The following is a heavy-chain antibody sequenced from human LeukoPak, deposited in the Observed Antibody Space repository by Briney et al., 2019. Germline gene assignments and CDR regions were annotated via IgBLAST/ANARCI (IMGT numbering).Heavy chain of an antibody. CDR3: ARDREDYWSRGLDYPFDI. V-gene: IGHV3-11*01. CDR2: ISSSGSTI. J-gene: IGHJ3*02. D-gene: IGHD2-8*02. CDR1: GFTVSSNY. Sequence: PGGSLRLSCAASGFTVSSNYMSWIRQAPGKGLEWVSYISSSGSTIYYADSVKGRFTISRDNAKNPLYLQMNSLRAEDTAVYYCARDREDYWSRGLDYPFDIWGQGTMVTVSS.